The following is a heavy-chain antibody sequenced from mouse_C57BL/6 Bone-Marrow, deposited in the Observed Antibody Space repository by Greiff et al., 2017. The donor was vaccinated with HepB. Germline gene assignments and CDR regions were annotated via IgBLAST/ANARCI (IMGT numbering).Heavy chain of an antibody. CDR3: ARHGTTVVPFDY. J-gene: IGHJ2*01. Sequence: QVQLQQPGAELVKPGASVKLSCKASGYTFTSYWMHWVKQRSGQGLEWIGWFYPGSGSIKYNEKFKDKATLTADKSSSTVYMELSRLTSEDSAVYFCARHGTTVVPFDYWGQGTTLTVSS. CDR1: GYTFTSYW. V-gene: IGHV1-62-2*01. D-gene: IGHD1-1*01. CDR2: FYPGSGSI.